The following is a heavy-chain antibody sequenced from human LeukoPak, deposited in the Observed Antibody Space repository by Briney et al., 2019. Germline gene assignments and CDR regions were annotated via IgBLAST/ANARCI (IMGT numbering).Heavy chain of an antibody. Sequence: SETLSLTCTVSGGSISSSSYYWGWIRQPPGKGLEWIGSIYYSGSTYYNPSLKSRITISVDTSKNQFSLKLSSVTAADTAVYYCARDFVLSDAFDIWGQGTMVTVSS. V-gene: IGHV4-39*07. J-gene: IGHJ3*02. D-gene: IGHD3-3*01. CDR3: ARDFVLSDAFDI. CDR2: IYYSGST. CDR1: GGSISSSSYY.